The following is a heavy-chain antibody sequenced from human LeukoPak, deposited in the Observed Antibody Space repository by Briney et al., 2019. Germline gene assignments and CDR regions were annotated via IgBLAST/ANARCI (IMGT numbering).Heavy chain of an antibody. CDR3: ARVGTSSGSYYLFDY. J-gene: IGHJ4*02. CDR1: GGSISSSNW. D-gene: IGHD1-26*01. V-gene: IGHV4-4*02. Sequence: PSGTLSLTCAVSGGSISSSNWWSWVRQPPGKGLEWIGEIYHSGSTNYNPSLKSRVTISVDKSKNQFSLKLSSVTAADTAVYYCARVGTSSGSYYLFDYWGQGALVTVSS. CDR2: IYHSGST.